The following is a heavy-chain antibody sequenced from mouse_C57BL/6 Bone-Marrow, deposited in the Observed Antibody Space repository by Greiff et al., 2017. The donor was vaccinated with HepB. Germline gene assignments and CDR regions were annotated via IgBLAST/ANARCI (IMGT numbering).Heavy chain of an antibody. V-gene: IGHV1-55*01. CDR3: ARGLRRGGYYAMDY. CDR2: IYPGSGST. J-gene: IGHJ4*01. D-gene: IGHD2-4*01. CDR1: GYTFTSYW. Sequence: QVQLKESGAELVKPGASVKMSCKASGYTFTSYWITWVKQRPGQGLEWIGDIYPGSGSTNYNEKFKSKATLTVDTSSSTAYMQLSSLTSEDSAVYYCARGLRRGGYYAMDYWGQGTSVTVSS.